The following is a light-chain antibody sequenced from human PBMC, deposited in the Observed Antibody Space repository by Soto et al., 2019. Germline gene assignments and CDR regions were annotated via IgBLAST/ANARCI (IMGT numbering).Light chain of an antibody. Sequence: EIVLTQSPGTLSLSPGERATLSCRASQSVSSSYLAWYQQKPGQAPSLLIYGASSRATGIPDRFSGSGSGTGFTLTISRLEPEDFAVYYCQQYCSSRITFGQGTRLEIK. CDR2: GAS. CDR1: QSVSSSY. J-gene: IGKJ5*01. V-gene: IGKV3-20*01. CDR3: QQYCSSRIT.